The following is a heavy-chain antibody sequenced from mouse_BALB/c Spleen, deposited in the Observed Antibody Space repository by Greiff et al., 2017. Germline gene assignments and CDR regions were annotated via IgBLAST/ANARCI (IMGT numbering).Heavy chain of an antibody. Sequence: EVKLMESGPELVKPGASVKMSCKASGYTFTSYVMHWVKQKPGQGLEWIGYINPYNDGTKYNEKFKGKATLTSDKSSSTAYMELSSLTSEDSAVYYCARWNYGYEGYAMDYWGQGTSVTVSS. CDR3: ARWNYGYEGYAMDY. D-gene: IGHD1-2*01. CDR1: GYTFTSYV. J-gene: IGHJ4*01. CDR2: INPYNDGT. V-gene: IGHV1-14*01.